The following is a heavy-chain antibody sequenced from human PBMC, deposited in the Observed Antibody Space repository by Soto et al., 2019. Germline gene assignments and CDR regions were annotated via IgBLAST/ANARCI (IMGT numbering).Heavy chain of an antibody. CDR1: GYTFSSYG. CDR2: ISAYSGGT. J-gene: IGHJ5*02. CDR3: ARERYYDVLTGPDA. V-gene: IGHV1-18*01. D-gene: IGHD3-9*01. Sequence: QVQLVQSGPEVRKPGASVKVSCKASGYTFSSYGVTWVRQAPGQGLECMGWISAYSGGTKSAQKYQDRVTMTTDTATKTAYMELRSLRSDDTAVYYCARERYYDVLTGPDAWGQGTLVTVSS.